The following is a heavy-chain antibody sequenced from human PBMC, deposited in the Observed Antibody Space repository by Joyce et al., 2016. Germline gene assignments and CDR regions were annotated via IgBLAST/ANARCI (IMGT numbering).Heavy chain of an antibody. V-gene: IGHV3-23*01. Sequence: EVQMLESGGGLVQPGGSLRLSCAAFGFTFSNYAMSWVRQAPGKGLEWVAGISGSGGSTNYADPVKGRFTISRDNSKNALHLQMNGLRAEDTAVYYCARQRFSYGYYFDYWAQGTLVTVSS. CDR1: GFTFSNYA. J-gene: IGHJ4*02. D-gene: IGHD5-18*01. CDR3: ARQRFSYGYYFDY. CDR2: ISGSGGST.